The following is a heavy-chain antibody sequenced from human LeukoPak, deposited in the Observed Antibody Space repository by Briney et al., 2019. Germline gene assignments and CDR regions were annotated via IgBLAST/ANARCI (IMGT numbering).Heavy chain of an antibody. V-gene: IGHV3-23*01. CDR1: GFTFSSYA. D-gene: IGHD3-22*01. J-gene: IGHJ4*02. CDR3: ANLVFDSSGYSYFDY. CDR2: VRGTSDHT. Sequence: PGGSLRLSCAASGFTFSSYAMSWVRQAPGKGLEWVSAVRGTSDHTYYTDSVKGRFTISRDNSKNTLYLQMNSLRAEDTAVYYCANLVFDSSGYSYFDYWGQGTLVTVSS.